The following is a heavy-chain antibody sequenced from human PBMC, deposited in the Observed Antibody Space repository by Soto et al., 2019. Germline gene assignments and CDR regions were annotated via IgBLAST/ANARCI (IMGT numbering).Heavy chain of an antibody. D-gene: IGHD3-3*01. CDR1: GGSISSGDYS. V-gene: IGHV4-30-4*01. J-gene: IGHJ6*02. Sequence: QVQLQESGPGLVKPSQTLSLTCTVSGGSISSGDYSWTWIRQPPGKGLEWIGYIYYSGSTYYNPSLKSRVTISVDTSKNQFSLKLSSVTAADTAVYYCARDRYDFWSGYYTNGMDVWGQGTTVTVSS. CDR3: ARDRYDFWSGYYTNGMDV. CDR2: IYYSGST.